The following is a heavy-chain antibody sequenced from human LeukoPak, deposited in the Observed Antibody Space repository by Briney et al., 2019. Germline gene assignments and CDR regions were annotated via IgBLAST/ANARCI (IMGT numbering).Heavy chain of an antibody. Sequence: GGSLGLSCAASGFTLSSDDMTWVRQAPGKGLEWVSSLSAGGGSTYYADPVKGRFTISRDDSKNTLFLQMNSLGAEDTALYYCARETSDYLSSLDPWGQGTLVTVSS. CDR3: ARETSDYLSSLDP. CDR2: LSAGGGST. D-gene: IGHD4-17*01. J-gene: IGHJ5*02. CDR1: GFTLSSDD. V-gene: IGHV3-23*01.